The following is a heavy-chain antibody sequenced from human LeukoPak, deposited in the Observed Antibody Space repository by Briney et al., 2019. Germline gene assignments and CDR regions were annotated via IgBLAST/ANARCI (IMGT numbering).Heavy chain of an antibody. D-gene: IGHD6-19*01. V-gene: IGHV3-9*01. CDR3: AKDRDLDSSGCLDY. CDR2: IGWNSGSI. CDR1: GFTFDDYA. Sequence: PGRSLRLSCAASGFTFDDYAMHWVRQAPGKGLEWVSGIGWNSGSIGYADSVKGRFTISRDNAKNSLYLQMNSLRAEDTALYYCAKDRDLDSSGCLDYWGQGTLVTVSS. J-gene: IGHJ4*02.